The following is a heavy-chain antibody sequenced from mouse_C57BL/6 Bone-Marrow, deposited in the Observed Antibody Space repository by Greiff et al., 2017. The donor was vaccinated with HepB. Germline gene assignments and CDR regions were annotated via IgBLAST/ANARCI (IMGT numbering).Heavy chain of an antibody. CDR2: IRLKSDNYAT. J-gene: IGHJ4*01. CDR1: GFTFSNYW. V-gene: IGHV6-3*01. CDR3: TGGSQAQATIPYYYAMDY. D-gene: IGHD3-2*02. Sequence: EVKLQESGGGLVQPGGSMKLSCVASGFTFSNYWMNWVRQSPEKGLEWVAQIRLKSDNYATHYAESVKGRFTISRDDSKSSVYLQMNNLRAEDTGIYYCTGGSQAQATIPYYYAMDYWGQGTSVTVSS.